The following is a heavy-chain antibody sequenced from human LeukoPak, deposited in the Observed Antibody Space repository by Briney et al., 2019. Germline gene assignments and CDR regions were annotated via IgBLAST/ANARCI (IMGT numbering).Heavy chain of an antibody. V-gene: IGHV1-8*03. D-gene: IGHD2-2*01. CDR2: MNPNSGNT. J-gene: IGHJ4*02. CDR3: ARRARYCSSTSCYPNFDY. CDR1: GYTFTSYD. Sequence: GSVKVSCKASGYTFTSYDINWVRQATGQGLEWMGWMNPNSGNTGYAQKFQGRVTITRNTSISTAYMELSSLRSEDTAVYYCARRARYCSSTSCYPNFDYWGQGTLVTVSS.